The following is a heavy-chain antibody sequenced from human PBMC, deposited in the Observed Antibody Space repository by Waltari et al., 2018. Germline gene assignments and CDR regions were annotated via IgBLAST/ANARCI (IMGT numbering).Heavy chain of an antibody. J-gene: IGHJ5*02. CDR1: RFYFRDFD. D-gene: IGHD3-10*01. CDR2: IGGTHSNI. CDR3: TRDLYGSGGDWFDP. Sequence: EVRLAESGGGLVKPGGSLRLSCTASRFYFRDFDMNWVRQAPGAGLEWVSSIGGTHSNIFYADSVKGRFTVSRDNAKNSLYLQMDNLRAEDSGLYFCTRDLYGSGGDWFDPWGQGTLVTVSS. V-gene: IGHV3-21*03.